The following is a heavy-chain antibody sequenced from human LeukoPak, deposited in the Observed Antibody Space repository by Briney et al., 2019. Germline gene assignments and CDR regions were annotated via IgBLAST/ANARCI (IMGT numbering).Heavy chain of an antibody. Sequence: SQTLSPTCTVSGGSISSGGYYWSWIRQHPGKGLEWIGYIYYSGSTYYNPSLKSRVTISVDTSKNQFSLKLSSVTAADTAVYYCARGSGGYSYGLRFDPWGQGTLVTVSS. V-gene: IGHV4-31*03. CDR1: GGSISSGGYY. CDR2: IYYSGST. J-gene: IGHJ5*02. CDR3: ARGSGGYSYGLRFDP. D-gene: IGHD5-18*01.